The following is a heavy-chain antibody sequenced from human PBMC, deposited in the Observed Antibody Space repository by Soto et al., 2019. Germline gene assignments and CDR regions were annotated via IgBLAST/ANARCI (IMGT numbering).Heavy chain of an antibody. V-gene: IGHV3-15*07. CDR2: IRSKTDGGTT. J-gene: IGHJ4*02. CDR1: DFTFNDAW. Sequence: EVQLVESGGGLVKPGGSLRLSCAASDFTFNDAWMSWVRQAPGKGLEWVGGIRSKTDGGTTDYAAPVEGRFTISRDDSKNTVYLQMNSLKTEDTAAYYCTTGIQLWFWGQGALVTVSS. D-gene: IGHD5-18*01. CDR3: TTGIQLWF.